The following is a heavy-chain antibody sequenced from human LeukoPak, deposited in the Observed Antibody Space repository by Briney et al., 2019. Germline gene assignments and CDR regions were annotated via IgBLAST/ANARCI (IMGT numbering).Heavy chain of an antibody. Sequence: SGTLSLTCAVSGGSISNTNWGSWVRQPPGKGLEWIGEISHSGNTNYNPSLKSRFAISVDNSKNQFSLKMTSVTAADTAVYYCARNFDSWGQGILVTVSS. V-gene: IGHV4-4*02. CDR3: ARNFDS. CDR1: GGSISNTNW. J-gene: IGHJ4*02. CDR2: ISHSGNT.